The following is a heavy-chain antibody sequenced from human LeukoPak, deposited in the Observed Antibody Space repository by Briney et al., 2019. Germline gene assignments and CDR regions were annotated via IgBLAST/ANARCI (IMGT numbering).Heavy chain of an antibody. J-gene: IGHJ6*02. CDR3: ARIECSSTSCYGDYYYGMDV. V-gene: IGHV3-21*01. CDR2: ICSSSSYI. CDR1: GFTFSSYS. D-gene: IGHD2-2*01. Sequence: GGSLRLSCAASGFTFSSYSMNWVRQAPGKGLEWVSSICSSSSYIYYEASVKGRFTISRDNAKNSLYLQMSRLRAEDTAVYYCARIECSSTSCYGDYYYGMDVWGQGTTVTVSS.